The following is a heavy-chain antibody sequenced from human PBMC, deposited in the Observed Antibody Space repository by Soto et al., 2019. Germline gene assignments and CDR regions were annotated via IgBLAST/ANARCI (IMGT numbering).Heavy chain of an antibody. CDR3: ARTGYCGGDCSSNGLMTH. CDR1: GGTFSIYA. CDR2: IIPIFGTA. J-gene: IGHJ3*01. Sequence: SVKVSCKASGGTFSIYAISCVRQAPLQWLEWMGGIIPIFGTANYAQKFQGRVTITADESTSTAYMELSSLRSEDTAVYYCARTGYCGGDCSSNGLMTHWGQGTMVTVSS. D-gene: IGHD2-21*02. V-gene: IGHV1-69*13.